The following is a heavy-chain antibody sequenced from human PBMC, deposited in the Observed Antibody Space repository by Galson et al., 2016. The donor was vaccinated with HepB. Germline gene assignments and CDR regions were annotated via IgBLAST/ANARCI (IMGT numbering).Heavy chain of an antibody. CDR1: TGSISSGGYY. CDR3: ARRGGIAAPADV. J-gene: IGHJ6*02. Sequence: TLSLTCTVSTGSISSGGYYWSWIRQHPGQGLEWIGYFYYTGHTYYNPSLKSRVSISVDASTDQFSLELNSVTAADTAVYYCARRGGIAAPADVWGQGTSVTVSS. V-gene: IGHV4-31*03. CDR2: FYYTGHT. D-gene: IGHD6-6*01.